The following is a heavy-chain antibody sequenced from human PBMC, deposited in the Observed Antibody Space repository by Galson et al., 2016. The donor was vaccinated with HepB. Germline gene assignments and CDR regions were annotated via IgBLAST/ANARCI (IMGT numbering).Heavy chain of an antibody. CDR1: GFTFSNYG. Sequence: SLRLSCAASGFTFSNYGMRWVRQAPGKGLEWVSAVSGSGDNTYYADSVKGRFTISRDNSRNTVYVQINSLRAEDTAVYYCAKVRQLAYSYGMDVWGQGTTVTVSS. J-gene: IGHJ6*02. CDR3: AKVRQLAYSYGMDV. V-gene: IGHV3-23*01. CDR2: VSGSGDNT. D-gene: IGHD6-6*01.